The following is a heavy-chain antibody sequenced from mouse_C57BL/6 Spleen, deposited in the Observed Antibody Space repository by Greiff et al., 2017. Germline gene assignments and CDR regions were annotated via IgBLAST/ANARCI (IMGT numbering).Heavy chain of an antibody. CDR1: GYTFPSYW. Sequence: VQLQQPGAELVRPGSSVKLSCKASGYTFPSYWMHWVKQRPIQGLEWIGNIDPSDSETHYNQKFKDQATLTVDNSSSTAYMQLSSLTSEDSAVYYGARAEGLDDGYPPWFAYWGQGTLVTVAA. D-gene: IGHD2-3*01. V-gene: IGHV1-52*01. CDR3: ARAEGLDDGYPPWFAY. CDR2: IDPSDSET. J-gene: IGHJ3*01.